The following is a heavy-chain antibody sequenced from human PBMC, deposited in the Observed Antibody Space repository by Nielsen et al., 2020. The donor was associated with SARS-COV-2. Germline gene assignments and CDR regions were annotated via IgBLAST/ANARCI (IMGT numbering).Heavy chain of an antibody. V-gene: IGHV4-59*04. Sequence: GSLRLSCTVSGGSISSYYWSWIRQPPGKGLEWIGYIYYSGSTYYNPSLKSRVTISVDTSKNQFSLKLSSVTAADTAVYYCASGDWATWGQGTLVTVSS. CDR2: IYYSGST. J-gene: IGHJ5*02. CDR3: ASGDWAT. D-gene: IGHD2-21*02. CDR1: GGSISSYY.